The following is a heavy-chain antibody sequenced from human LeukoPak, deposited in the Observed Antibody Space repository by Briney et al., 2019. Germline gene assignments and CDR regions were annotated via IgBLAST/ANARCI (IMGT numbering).Heavy chain of an antibody. CDR1: GGSVSSGSYY. Sequence: PSETLSLTCTVSGGSVSSGSYYWSWIRQPPEKGLEWIGYIYYSGSTNYNPSLKSRVTISVDTSKNQFSLKLSSVTAADTAVYYCARDMDPDYGGYFDYWGQGTLVTVSS. D-gene: IGHD4-23*01. J-gene: IGHJ4*02. V-gene: IGHV4-61*01. CDR2: IYYSGST. CDR3: ARDMDPDYGGYFDY.